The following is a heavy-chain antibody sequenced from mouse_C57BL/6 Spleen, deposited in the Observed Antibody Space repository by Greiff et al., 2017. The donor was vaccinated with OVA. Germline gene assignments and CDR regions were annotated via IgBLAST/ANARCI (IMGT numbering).Heavy chain of an antibody. CDR2: ISNGGGST. V-gene: IGHV5-12*01. CDR3: ARPYYYGSSYRYFDV. Sequence: EVQLMESGGGLVQPGGSLKLSCAASGFTFSDYYMYWVRQTPEKRLEWVAYISNGGGSTYYPDTVKGRFTISRDNAKNTLYLQMSRLTSEDTAMYYCARPYYYGSSYRYFDVWGTGTTVTVSS. CDR1: GFTFSDYY. D-gene: IGHD1-1*01. J-gene: IGHJ1*03.